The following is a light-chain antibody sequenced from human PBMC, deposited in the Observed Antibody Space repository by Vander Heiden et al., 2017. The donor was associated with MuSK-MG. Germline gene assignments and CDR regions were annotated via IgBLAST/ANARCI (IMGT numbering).Light chain of an antibody. CDR3: QQDAMSPIT. J-gene: IGKJ5*01. V-gene: IGKV3-20*01. CDR1: QSVGGIS. CDR2: GAS. Sequence: EIVLTQSPGTLSLSPGERATLSCRASQSVGGISLVWYQHKPGQPPRLLIYGASSRATGVPDRFSGSGSETDFTLTISRLDPEDFAIYYCQQDAMSPITFGQATRLEIK.